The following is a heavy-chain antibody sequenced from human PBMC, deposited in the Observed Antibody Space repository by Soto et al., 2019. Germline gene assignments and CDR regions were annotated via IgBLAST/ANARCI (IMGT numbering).Heavy chain of an antibody. D-gene: IGHD6-19*01. CDR3: VTNSGWSLRDFDY. V-gene: IGHV3-64D*08. CDR2: INSNGGSA. Sequence: PGGSLRLSCSASGLTFSSFTIHWVRQAPGKGLEYVSAINSNGGSAYYGESVKGRFTISRDNPKNTLYLQMSSLRVEDTAVYYCVTNSGWSLRDFDYWGQGTLVTVSS. CDR1: GLTFSSFT. J-gene: IGHJ4*02.